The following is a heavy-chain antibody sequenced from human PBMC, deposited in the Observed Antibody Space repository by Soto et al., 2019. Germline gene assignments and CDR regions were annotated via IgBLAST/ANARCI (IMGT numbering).Heavy chain of an antibody. V-gene: IGHV1-8*01. CDR1: GYTFTSYD. J-gene: IGHJ5*02. Sequence: QVQLVQSGAEVKKPGASVKVSCKASGYTFTSYDINWVRQATGQGLEWMGWMNPNSGNTGYAQKFQGRVTMTRNTSISKAYMERSSLRSEDAAVYYCAIRVWGQQLVNFDPWGQGTLVTVSS. D-gene: IGHD6-13*01. CDR2: MNPNSGNT. CDR3: AIRVWGQQLVNFDP.